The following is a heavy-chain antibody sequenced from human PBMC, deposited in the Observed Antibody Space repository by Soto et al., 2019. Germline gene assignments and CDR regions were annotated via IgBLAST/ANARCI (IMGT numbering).Heavy chain of an antibody. CDR3: SYGSSFDY. CDR1: GASLRSGTYY. Sequence: PSETLSLTCTVSGASLRSGTYYWSWIRQPQGKGLEWIGYISHSGRTNYDPSLKSRLTMSVDTSQNQFSLQLNSVTAADTAVYYCSYGSSFDYWGQGTLVTVSS. D-gene: IGHD3-10*01. J-gene: IGHJ4*02. V-gene: IGHV4-61*01. CDR2: ISHSGRT.